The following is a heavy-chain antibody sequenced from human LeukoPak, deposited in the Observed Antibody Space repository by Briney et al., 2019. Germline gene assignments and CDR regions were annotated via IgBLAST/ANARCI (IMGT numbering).Heavy chain of an antibody. CDR2: IWYDGNNK. V-gene: IGHV3-33*06. J-gene: IGHJ5*02. D-gene: IGHD6-13*01. Sequence: PGGSLRLSCVASGFTFSIYGMHWVRQAPGKGLEWVAVIWYDGNNKYYADSVKGRFTISRDNSKNTVYLQMNSLRAEDTAVYYCAKYSSSWSQYNWLDPWGQGTLVTVSS. CDR1: GFTFSIYG. CDR3: AKYSSSWSQYNWLDP.